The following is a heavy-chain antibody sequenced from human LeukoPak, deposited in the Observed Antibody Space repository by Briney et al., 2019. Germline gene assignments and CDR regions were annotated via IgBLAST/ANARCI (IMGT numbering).Heavy chain of an antibody. CDR3: ARGENCSSGWYRDSYYFDY. CDR1: GYTFTGYY. Sequence: ASVKVSCKASGYTFTGYYMHWVRQAPGQGLEWMGWINPNSGGTNYAQKFQGRVTMTRDTSISTAYMELSRLRSDDTAVYYCARGENCSSGWYRDSYYFDYWGQGTLVTVSS. CDR2: INPNSGGT. V-gene: IGHV1-2*02. D-gene: IGHD6-19*01. J-gene: IGHJ4*02.